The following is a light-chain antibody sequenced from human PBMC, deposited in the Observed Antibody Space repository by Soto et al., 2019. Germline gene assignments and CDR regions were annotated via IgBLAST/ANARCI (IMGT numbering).Light chain of an antibody. CDR1: ESISTH. CDR3: QQSYSVPIT. J-gene: IGKJ5*01. Sequence: DFQMTQSPSSLSASVGDRVTITCRASESISTHLNWYQQKSGGAPQLLIQAASTLQTGVPSRFSGSGSGTDFTLTISSLQPEDFATYHCQQSYSVPITFGQGTRLEIK. CDR2: AAS. V-gene: IGKV1-39*01.